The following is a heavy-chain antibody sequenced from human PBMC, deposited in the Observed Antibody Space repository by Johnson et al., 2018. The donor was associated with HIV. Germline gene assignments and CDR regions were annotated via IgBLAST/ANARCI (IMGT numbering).Heavy chain of an antibody. CDR1: GFTFDQYV. CDR2: MGWNDGTT. V-gene: IGHV3-20*04. CDR3: ARERGSFEYSNSYAFDI. Sequence: VQLVESGGGVVRPGGSLRLSCAASGFTFDQYVMTWVRQIPGKGLEWVCGMGWNDGTTGYADSVKGRFTISRDNAKNSLYLQMTSLRAEDTAFYYCARERGSFEYSNSYAFDIWGHGTMV. D-gene: IGHD6-6*01. J-gene: IGHJ3*02.